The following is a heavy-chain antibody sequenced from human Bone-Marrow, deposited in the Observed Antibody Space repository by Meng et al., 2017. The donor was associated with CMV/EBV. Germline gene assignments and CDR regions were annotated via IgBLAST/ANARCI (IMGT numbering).Heavy chain of an antibody. J-gene: IGHJ6*01. CDR2: IYYSGST. CDR3: ARGGGYDLYYGMDV. CDR1: CDSISGSTFY. V-gene: IGHV4-39*07. D-gene: IGHD5-12*01. Sequence: GSLRLSCTVSCDSISGSTFYWGWIRQPPGKGLEWIGRIYYSGSTYYNPSLKSRVTISVDTSKNQFSLNLSSATPADTAVYYGARGGGYDLYYGMDVWGQGTMVTVSS.